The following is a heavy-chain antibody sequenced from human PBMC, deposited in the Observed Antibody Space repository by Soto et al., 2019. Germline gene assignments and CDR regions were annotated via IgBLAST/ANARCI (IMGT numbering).Heavy chain of an antibody. V-gene: IGHV2-5*02. J-gene: IGHJ3*02. CDR2: IYWDDDK. Sequence: QITLKESGPTLVKPTQTLTLTCTFSGFSLSTSGVGVGWIRQPPGKALEWLALIYWDDDKRYSPSLKSRLTITKDTSKNQVVLTMTNMDPVDTATYYCAHIRVVPAAGKGDAFDIWGQGTMVTVSS. CDR1: GFSLSTSGVG. D-gene: IGHD6-13*01. CDR3: AHIRVVPAAGKGDAFDI.